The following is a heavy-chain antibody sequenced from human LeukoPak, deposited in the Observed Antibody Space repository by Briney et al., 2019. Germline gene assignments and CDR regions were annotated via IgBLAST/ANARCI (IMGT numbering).Heavy chain of an antibody. Sequence: GASVKVSCKASGYTFTNYYIHWVRQAPGQGLEWMGWISAYNGNTNYAQKLQGRVTMTTDTSTSTAYMELRSLRSDDTAVYYCARESRFLEWFSDAFDIWGQGTMVTVSS. D-gene: IGHD3-3*01. CDR2: ISAYNGNT. J-gene: IGHJ3*02. V-gene: IGHV1-18*04. CDR1: GYTFTNYY. CDR3: ARESRFLEWFSDAFDI.